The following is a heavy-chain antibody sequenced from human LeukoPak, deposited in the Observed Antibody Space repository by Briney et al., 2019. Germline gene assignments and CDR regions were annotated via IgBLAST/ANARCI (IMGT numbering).Heavy chain of an antibody. V-gene: IGHV5-51*01. D-gene: IGHD5-24*01. CDR1: GYTFTTSW. Sequence: GESLKISCQGFGYTFTTSWIGWVRQLPGKGLEWMAIIYAGNSDTRYSPSFQGQVTISADKSISTAYLQWSSLKASDTAMYYCARREVATIGDYFDYWGQGTLVTVSS. J-gene: IGHJ4*02. CDR3: ARREVATIGDYFDY. CDR2: IYAGNSDT.